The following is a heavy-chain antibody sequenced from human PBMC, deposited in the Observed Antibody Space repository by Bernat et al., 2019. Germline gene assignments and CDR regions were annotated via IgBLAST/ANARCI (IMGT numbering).Heavy chain of an antibody. CDR1: GFTFSGAW. CDR3: AREGDLGELSSYFDY. CDR2: MKSNNNGGTV. D-gene: IGHD3-16*02. J-gene: IGHJ4*02. Sequence: EEQLVESGGDLVRPGGSLRLSCAASGFTFSGAWMNWLRQAPGKGLEWVGRMKSNNNGGTVEYAAPVRGRFTISRDDSQNTLYLQMNSLRAEDTAVYYCAREGDLGELSSYFDYWGQGTLVTVSS. V-gene: IGHV3-15*07.